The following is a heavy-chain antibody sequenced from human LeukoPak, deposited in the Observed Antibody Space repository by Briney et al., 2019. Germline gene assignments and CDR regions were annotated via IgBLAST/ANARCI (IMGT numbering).Heavy chain of an antibody. CDR2: INPNSGGT. D-gene: IGHD5-18*01. CDR1: GYTFIGYY. J-gene: IGHJ4*02. CDR3: ATVDTAMERGLDY. V-gene: IGHV1-2*02. Sequence: ASVKVSCKASGYTFIGYYMHWVRQAAGQGLEWRGWINPNSGGTNYAQKCQGRVTMTRDTSISTAYMELSRLRSDDTAVYYCATVDTAMERGLDYSGQGTLVTVSS.